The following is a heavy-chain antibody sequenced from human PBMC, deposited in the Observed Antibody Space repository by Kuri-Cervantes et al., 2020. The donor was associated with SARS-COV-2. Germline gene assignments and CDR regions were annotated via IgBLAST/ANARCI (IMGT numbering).Heavy chain of an antibody. V-gene: IGHV4-59*01. Sequence: SETLSLTCTVSGDSISRDYWTWIRQPPGKGLEWIGYIYFSGITHYNPSLKSRVTISVDTSKNQFSLKVRSVTAADTAVYYCARASMRGWFDPWGQGTLVTVSS. J-gene: IGHJ5*02. CDR1: GDSISRDY. D-gene: IGHD2/OR15-2a*01. CDR3: ARASMRGWFDP. CDR2: IYFSGIT.